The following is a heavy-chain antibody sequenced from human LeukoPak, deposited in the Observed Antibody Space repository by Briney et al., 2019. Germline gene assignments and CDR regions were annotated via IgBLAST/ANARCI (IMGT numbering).Heavy chain of an antibody. CDR1: GFTFSNYL. Sequence: GGSLRLSCAGSGFTFSNYLMSWVRQAPGKGLEWVSNIKVNGSVKYNVDSVKGRFTISRDNAQKSLYLHMNSLRAEDTAVYYCARHYGSGSYWCYHYYMDVWGKGTTVTVSS. J-gene: IGHJ6*03. D-gene: IGHD3-10*01. CDR2: IKVNGSVK. CDR3: ARHYGSGSYWCYHYYMDV. V-gene: IGHV3-7*01.